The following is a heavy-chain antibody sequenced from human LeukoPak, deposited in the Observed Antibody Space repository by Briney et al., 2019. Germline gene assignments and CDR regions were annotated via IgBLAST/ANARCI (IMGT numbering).Heavy chain of an antibody. Sequence: PSQTLSLTCTVSGGSISSHRYYWSWLRPPAGKGLEWIGRIYPSGSTNYNPSLKRRVTISVDTSKNQFSLKLSSVTAADTAVYYCARVRCRGGSCYSLYYYYYMDVWGKGTTVTVSS. J-gene: IGHJ6*03. V-gene: IGHV4-61*02. D-gene: IGHD2-15*01. CDR1: GGSISSHRYY. CDR2: IYPSGST. CDR3: ARVRCRGGSCYSLYYYYYMDV.